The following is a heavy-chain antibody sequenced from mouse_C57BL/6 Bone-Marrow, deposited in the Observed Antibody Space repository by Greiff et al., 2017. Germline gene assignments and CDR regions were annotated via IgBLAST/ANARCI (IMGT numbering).Heavy chain of an antibody. Sequence: EVQLQQSGPELVKPGDSVKISCKASGYSFTGYFMNWVMQSHGKSLEWIGRINPYNGDTFYNQKFKGKATLTVDKSSSTAHMELRSLTSEDSAVXYCARRHDYYGSSSPLRYFDVWGTGTTVTVSS. V-gene: IGHV1-20*01. D-gene: IGHD1-1*01. CDR3: ARRHDYYGSSSPLRYFDV. CDR1: GYSFTGYF. J-gene: IGHJ1*03. CDR2: INPYNGDT.